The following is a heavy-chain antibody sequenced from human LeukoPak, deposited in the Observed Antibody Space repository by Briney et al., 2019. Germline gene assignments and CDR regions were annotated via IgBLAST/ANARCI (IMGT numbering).Heavy chain of an antibody. CDR1: GGSISGHY. Sequence: SETLSLTCTASGGSISGHYWSWIRQPPGQGLEWIGDIYSSGRTNYNPSLKSRVTISVDTSKIQFSLKLSYVTSADTAVYYCARYYGSGNYYMDVWGKGTTVTVSS. CDR2: IYSSGRT. J-gene: IGHJ6*03. D-gene: IGHD3-10*01. CDR3: ARYYGSGNYYMDV. V-gene: IGHV4-59*11.